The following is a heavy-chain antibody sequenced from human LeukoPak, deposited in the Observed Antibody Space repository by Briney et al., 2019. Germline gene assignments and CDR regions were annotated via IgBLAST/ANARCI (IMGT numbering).Heavy chain of an antibody. CDR2: ISYDGSNK. Sequence: GRSLRLSCAASGFTFSSYAMHWVSQAPGKGLEWVAVISYDGSNKYYADSVKGRFTISRDNSKNTLYLQMNSLRAEDTAVYYCARIPAAMSGNYFDYWGQGTLVTVSS. J-gene: IGHJ4*02. CDR3: ARIPAAMSGNYFDY. V-gene: IGHV3-30-3*01. CDR1: GFTFSSYA. D-gene: IGHD2-2*01.